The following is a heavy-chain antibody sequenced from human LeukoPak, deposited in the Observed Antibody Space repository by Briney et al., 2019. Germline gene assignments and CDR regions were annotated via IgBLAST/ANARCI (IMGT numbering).Heavy chain of an antibody. D-gene: IGHD4-4*01. Sequence: SQTLSLTCTVSGGSISGGGYYWSWIRQHPGKGLEWIGYIYYSGSTYYNPSLKSRVTISVDTSKNQFSLKLSSVTAADTAVYYCARDSGDSNYGVHWFDPWGQGTLVTVSS. V-gene: IGHV4-31*03. CDR2: IYYSGST. CDR1: GGSISGGGYY. J-gene: IGHJ5*02. CDR3: ARDSGDSNYGVHWFDP.